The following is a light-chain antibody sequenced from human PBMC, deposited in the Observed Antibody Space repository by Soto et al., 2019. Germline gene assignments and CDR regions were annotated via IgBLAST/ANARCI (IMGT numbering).Light chain of an antibody. CDR2: AAS. CDR3: QRLNSYPLT. J-gene: IGKJ4*01. CDR1: QGISSY. Sequence: QLTQSPSSLSASVGDRVTITCRASQGISSYLAWYQQKPGKAPKLLIYAASTLQSGVPSRFSGSGSGTDFTLTISSLQPEDFATYYCQRLNSYPLTFGGGPKVDSK. V-gene: IGKV1-9*01.